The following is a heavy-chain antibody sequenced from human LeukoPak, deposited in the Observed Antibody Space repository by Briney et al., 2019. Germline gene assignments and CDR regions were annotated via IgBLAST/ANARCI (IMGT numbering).Heavy chain of an antibody. J-gene: IGHJ4*02. D-gene: IGHD6-19*01. CDR2: ISAYNGHT. V-gene: IGHV1-18*01. CDR3: ARGHPSATGYSSGWYFHY. CDR1: GYTFTNYG. Sequence: ASVKVSCKTSGYTFTNYGITWVRQAPGQGLEWLGWISAYNGHTNYAQKFQGRVTMTRDMSTSTVYMDLSSLTSEDTAVYYCARGHPSATGYSSGWYFHYWGQGTLVTVSS.